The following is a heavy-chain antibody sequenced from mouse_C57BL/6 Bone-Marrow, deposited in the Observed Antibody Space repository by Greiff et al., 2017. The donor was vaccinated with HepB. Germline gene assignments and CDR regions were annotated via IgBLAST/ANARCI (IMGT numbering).Heavy chain of an antibody. CDR1: GYTFTDYN. CDR3: ARSTTVVPYWYFDV. Sequence: DVKLQESGPELVKPGASVKIPCKASGYTFTDYNMDWVKQSHGKSLEWIGDINPNNGGTIYNQKFKGKATLTVDKSSSTAYMELRSLTSEDTAVYYCARSTTVVPYWYFDVWGTGTTVTVSS. J-gene: IGHJ1*03. D-gene: IGHD1-1*01. V-gene: IGHV1-18*01. CDR2: INPNNGGT.